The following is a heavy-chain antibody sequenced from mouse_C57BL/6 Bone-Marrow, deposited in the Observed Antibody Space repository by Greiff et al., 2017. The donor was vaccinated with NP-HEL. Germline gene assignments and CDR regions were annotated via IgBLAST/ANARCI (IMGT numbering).Heavy chain of an antibody. CDR2: IYPSDSET. CDR3: ARLGYYGGGDY. Sequence: VQLQQPGAELVRPGSSVKLSCKASGYTFTSYWMDWVKQRPGQGLEWIGNIYPSDSETHYNQKFQDKATLTVDKSSSTAYMQLSSLTSGDSAVYDCARLGYYGGGDYWGQGTTLTVSS. CDR1: GYTFTSYW. D-gene: IGHD1-2*01. V-gene: IGHV1-61*01. J-gene: IGHJ2*01.